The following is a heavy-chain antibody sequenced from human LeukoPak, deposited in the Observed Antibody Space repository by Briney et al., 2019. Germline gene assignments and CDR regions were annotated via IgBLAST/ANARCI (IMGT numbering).Heavy chain of an antibody. CDR1: GFSFSNAW. CDR2: IKSVSDGETT. V-gene: IGHV3-15*01. J-gene: IGHJ4*02. D-gene: IGHD3-10*01. CDR3: TTLWLGPEF. Sequence: GGSLRLSCAVSGFSFSNAWMNWVRQAPGKGLECVGRIKSVSDGETTDYAAPVKGRFIISRHDSRSTLYLQMHSLRTEDTAVYYCTTLWLGPEFWGQGTLVTVSS.